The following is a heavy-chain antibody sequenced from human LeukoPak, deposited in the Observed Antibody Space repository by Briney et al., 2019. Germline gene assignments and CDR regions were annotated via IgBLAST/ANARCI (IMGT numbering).Heavy chain of an antibody. V-gene: IGHV4-34*01. CDR3: AGYCSGGSCYDDFDY. CDR1: GGSFSGYY. CDR2: INHSGST. Sequence: PSETLSLTCAVYGGSFSGYYWSWIRQPPGKGLEWIEEINHSGSTNYNPSLKSRVTISVDTSKNQFSLKLSSVTAADTAVHYCAGYCSGGSCYDDFDYWGQGTLVTVSS. J-gene: IGHJ4*02. D-gene: IGHD2-15*01.